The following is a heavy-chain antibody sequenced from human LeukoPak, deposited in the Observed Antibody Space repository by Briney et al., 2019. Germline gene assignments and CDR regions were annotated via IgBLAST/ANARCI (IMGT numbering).Heavy chain of an antibody. D-gene: IGHD3-3*01. Sequence: HAGGSLRLSCAASGFTFSSYEMNWVRQAPGKGLEWVSYISSSGSTIYYADSVKGRFTISRDNAKNSLYLQMNSLRAEDTAVYYCARECDDFWSGPFYISPYYYYYYMDVWGKGTTVTVSS. V-gene: IGHV3-48*03. J-gene: IGHJ6*03. CDR3: ARECDDFWSGPFYISPYYYYYYMDV. CDR1: GFTFSSYE. CDR2: ISSSGSTI.